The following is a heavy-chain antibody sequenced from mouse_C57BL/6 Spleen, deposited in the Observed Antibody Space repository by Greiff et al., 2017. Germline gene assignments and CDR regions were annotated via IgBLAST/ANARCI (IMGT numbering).Heavy chain of an antibody. CDR2: INPYNGGT. Sequence: VQLKQSGPVLVKPGASVKMSCKASGYTFTDYYMNWVKQSHGKSLEWIGVINPYNGGTSYNQKFKGKATLTVDKSSSTAYMELNSLTSEDSAVYYCARYHYYGSDYYAMDYWGQGTSVTVSS. D-gene: IGHD1-1*01. CDR3: ARYHYYGSDYYAMDY. V-gene: IGHV1-19*01. J-gene: IGHJ4*01. CDR1: GYTFTDYY.